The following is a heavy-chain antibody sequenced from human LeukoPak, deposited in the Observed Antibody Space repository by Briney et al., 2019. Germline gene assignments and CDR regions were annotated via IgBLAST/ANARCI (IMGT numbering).Heavy chain of an antibody. D-gene: IGHD7-27*01. CDR1: GFTVSSNY. Sequence: GGSLRLSCAASGFTVSSNYMSWVRQAPGKGLEWVSVIYSGGSTYYADSVKGRFTISRDSSKNTLYLQMNSLRAEDTAVYYCARDRDGDAYFDYWGQGTLVTVSS. CDR3: ARDRDGDAYFDY. V-gene: IGHV3-53*01. J-gene: IGHJ4*02. CDR2: IYSGGST.